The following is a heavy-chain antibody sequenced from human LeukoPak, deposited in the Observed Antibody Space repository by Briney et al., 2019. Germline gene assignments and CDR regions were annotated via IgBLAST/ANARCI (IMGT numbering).Heavy chain of an antibody. Sequence: GGSLRLSCAASGFTFSSYGMHWVRQAPGKGLEWVAVISYDGSNKYYADSVKGRFTISRDNSKNTLYLQMNSLRAEDTAVYYCAKVGGTPDRYSSSSGFDYWGQGTLVTVSS. J-gene: IGHJ4*02. CDR1: GFTFSSYG. V-gene: IGHV3-30*18. CDR3: AKVGGTPDRYSSSSGFDY. D-gene: IGHD6-6*01. CDR2: ISYDGSNK.